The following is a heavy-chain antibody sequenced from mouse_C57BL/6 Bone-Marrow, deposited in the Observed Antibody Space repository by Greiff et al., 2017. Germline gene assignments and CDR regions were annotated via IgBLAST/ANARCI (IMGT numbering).Heavy chain of an antibody. CDR2: IDPENGDT. V-gene: IGHV14-4*01. CDR1: GFNIKDDY. J-gene: IGHJ1*03. D-gene: IGHD1-1*01. CDR3: TPPITTVVATDCYFDV. Sequence: EVKLQQSGAELVRPGASVKLSCTASGFNIKDDYMHWVKQRPEQGLEWIGWIDPENGDTEYASKFQGKATITADTSSNTAYLQLSSLTSEDTAVYYCTPPITTVVATDCYFDVWGTGTTVTVSA.